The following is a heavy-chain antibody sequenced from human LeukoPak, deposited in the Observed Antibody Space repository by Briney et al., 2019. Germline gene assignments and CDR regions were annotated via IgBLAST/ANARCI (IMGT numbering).Heavy chain of an antibody. CDR2: IYPADSDT. J-gene: IGHJ4*02. CDR3: ARLFYGSGSYPFDY. Sequence: GESLKISCKGSEYSFPTHWIGWVRQTPGKGLEWMGIIYPADSDTRYSPSFQGQVTISADKSISTAYLQWSSLKASDTAMYYCARLFYGSGSYPFDYWGQGTLVTVSS. V-gene: IGHV5-51*01. D-gene: IGHD3-10*01. CDR1: EYSFPTHW.